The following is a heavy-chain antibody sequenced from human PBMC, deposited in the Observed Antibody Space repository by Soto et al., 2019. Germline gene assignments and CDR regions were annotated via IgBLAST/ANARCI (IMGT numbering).Heavy chain of an antibody. V-gene: IGHV4-59*08. CDR3: ARHGFGPLHGLVDV. Sequence: QVQLQESGPGLVKPSETLSLTCTVSGGSITNYYCSWFRQPPGKGLEWIGYIQYNGYSAYNLSLKRRVTMSMDTSRNKLSLMVATVTATATAVYYCARHGFGPLHGLVDVWGQGTTVIVSS. CDR1: GGSITNYY. CDR2: IQYNGYS. J-gene: IGHJ6*02. D-gene: IGHD3-10*01.